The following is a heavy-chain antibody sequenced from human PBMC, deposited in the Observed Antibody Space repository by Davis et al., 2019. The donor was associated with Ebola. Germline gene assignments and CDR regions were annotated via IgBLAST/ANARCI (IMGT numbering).Heavy chain of an antibody. D-gene: IGHD6-6*01. Sequence: ASVKVSCKASGYIFTSYAMHWVRQAPGQRLEWMGWISAYNGNTNYAQKLQGRVTMTTDTSTSTAYMELRSLRSDDTAVYYCARAPWEAARVFDYWGQGTLVTVSS. CDR2: ISAYNGNT. V-gene: IGHV1-18*01. J-gene: IGHJ4*02. CDR3: ARAPWEAARVFDY. CDR1: GYIFTSYA.